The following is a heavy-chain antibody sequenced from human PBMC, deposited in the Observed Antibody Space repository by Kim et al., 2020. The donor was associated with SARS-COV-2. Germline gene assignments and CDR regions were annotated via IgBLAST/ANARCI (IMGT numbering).Heavy chain of an antibody. V-gene: IGHV3-74*01. J-gene: IGHJ3*02. D-gene: IGHD6-19*01. CDR2: INGDGSTT. CDR1: GLTFSSYW. CDR3: AQPQWLADDVFNN. Sequence: GGSLRLSCAASGLTFSSYWMHWVRQAPGKGLVWVSRINGDGSTTTYADSVKGRFIISRDNAKNTLYLQMNSLRAGDTALYYCAQPQWLADDVFNNWGQGTMVTVSS.